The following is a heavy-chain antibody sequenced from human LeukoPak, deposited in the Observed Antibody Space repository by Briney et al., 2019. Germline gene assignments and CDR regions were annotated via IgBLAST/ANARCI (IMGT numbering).Heavy chain of an antibody. CDR2: ISGSGGST. CDR1: GFTFSSYA. Sequence: GGSLRLSCAASGFTFSSYAMSWVRQAPGKGLEWVSAISGSGGSTYYADSVKGRFTISRDNSKNTLYLQMNSLRAEDTAVYYCAKDGRIGTGWAYYFDYWGQETLVTVSS. J-gene: IGHJ4*02. V-gene: IGHV3-23*01. D-gene: IGHD2/OR15-2a*01. CDR3: AKDGRIGTGWAYYFDY.